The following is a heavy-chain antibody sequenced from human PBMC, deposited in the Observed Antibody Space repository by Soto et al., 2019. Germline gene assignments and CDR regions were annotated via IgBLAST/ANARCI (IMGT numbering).Heavy chain of an antibody. V-gene: IGHV1-18*01. CDR1: GYTFTDHG. CDR3: ARVVDGSDSPADF. Sequence: QVQLVQSGPEVKKPGASVTVSCKTSGYTFTDHGIDWVRQAPGHWLEWVVWVSSYNGNTNYAYNLKDRVIMTTDASTSTAYMELRGLRSDDTAVYYCARVVDGSDSPADFWGQGTPVTVSS. CDR2: VSSYNGNT. J-gene: IGHJ4*02. D-gene: IGHD3-10*01.